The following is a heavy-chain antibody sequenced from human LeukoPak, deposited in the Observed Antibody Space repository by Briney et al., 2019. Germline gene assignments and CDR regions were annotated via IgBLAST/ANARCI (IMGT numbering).Heavy chain of an antibody. CDR1: GYSISSGYY. J-gene: IGHJ4*02. V-gene: IGHV4-38-2*02. CDR3: ARLRRSRLAEFDY. Sequence: SETLSLTCTVSGYSISSGYYWGWIRQPPRKGLKWIGSISHSGSTYYNPSLKSRATISVDTSKNQFSLKLSSLTAADTAVYYCARLRRSRLAEFDYWGQGTLVTVSS. CDR2: ISHSGST. D-gene: IGHD3-3*02.